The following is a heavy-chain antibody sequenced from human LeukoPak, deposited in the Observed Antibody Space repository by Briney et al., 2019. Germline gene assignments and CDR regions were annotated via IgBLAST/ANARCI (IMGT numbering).Heavy chain of an antibody. CDR1: GGSFSGYY. V-gene: IGHV4-34*01. Sequence: SETLSLTCAVYGGSFSGYYWSWIRQPPGKGLEWIGEISHSGSTNYNPSLKSRVTISVDTSKNQFSLKLSSVTAADTAVYYCARASVLYGSGSYLYGWRKNNWFDPWGREPWSPSPQ. CDR2: ISHSGST. CDR3: ARASVLYGSGSYLYGWRKNNWFDP. D-gene: IGHD3-10*01. J-gene: IGHJ5*02.